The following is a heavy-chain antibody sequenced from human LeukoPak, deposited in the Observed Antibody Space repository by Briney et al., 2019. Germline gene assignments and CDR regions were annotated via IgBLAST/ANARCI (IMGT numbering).Heavy chain of an antibody. D-gene: IGHD2-2*01. J-gene: IGHJ4*02. CDR2: IYYSGST. Sequence: SETLSLTCTVSGVSISGGGYYWSWIRQHPGKGLEWIGYIYYSGSTYYNPSLKSRVTISVDTSKNQFSLKLSSVTAADTAVYYCARVGFGVVPAAAYYFDYWGQGTLVTVSS. V-gene: IGHV4-31*03. CDR1: GVSISGGGYY. CDR3: ARVGFGVVPAAAYYFDY.